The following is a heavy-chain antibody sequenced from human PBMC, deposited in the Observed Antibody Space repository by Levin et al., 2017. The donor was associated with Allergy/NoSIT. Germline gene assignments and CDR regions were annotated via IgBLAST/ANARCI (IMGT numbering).Heavy chain of an antibody. V-gene: IGHV4-30-2*01. CDR3: ARGQTTVTTRFDYYFDY. CDR2: IYHSGST. J-gene: IGHJ4*02. D-gene: IGHD4-11*01. CDR1: GDSISSGGYS. Sequence: SETLSLTCAVSGDSISSGGYSWSWIRQPPGKGLEWIGFIYHSGSTYYNPSLESRVTISVDRSKNQFSLKLNSVTAADTAVYYCARGQTTVTTRFDYYFDYWGQGTLVTVSS.